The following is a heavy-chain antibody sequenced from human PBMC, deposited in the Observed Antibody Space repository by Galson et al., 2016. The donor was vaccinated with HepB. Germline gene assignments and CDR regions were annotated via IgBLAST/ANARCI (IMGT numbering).Heavy chain of an antibody. V-gene: IGHV3-48*02. CDR3: ARDHNWAFDY. Sequence: SLRLSCAASGFSYGAFSMNWVRQAPGRGLEWIAYVRDTNQDTSYADSVGGRFTISRDNAKTSLYLQMINLRDEDTAVYYCARDHNWAFDYWGQGIPVTVSS. J-gene: IGHJ4*02. D-gene: IGHD1-20*01. CDR2: VRDTNQDT. CDR1: GFSYGAFS.